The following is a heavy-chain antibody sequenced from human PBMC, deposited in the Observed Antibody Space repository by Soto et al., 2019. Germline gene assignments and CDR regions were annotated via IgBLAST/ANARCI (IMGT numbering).Heavy chain of an antibody. Sequence: QVQLQESGPGLVKPSETLSLTCTVSGGSISSYYWSWIRQPPGKGLEWIGYIYYSGSTNYNPSLKSRVTISVDTSKNQFSLKLSSVTAADTAVYYCERYIAVAGPLDYWGQGTLVTVSS. V-gene: IGHV4-59*01. CDR2: IYYSGST. CDR1: GGSISSYY. CDR3: ERYIAVAGPLDY. D-gene: IGHD6-19*01. J-gene: IGHJ4*02.